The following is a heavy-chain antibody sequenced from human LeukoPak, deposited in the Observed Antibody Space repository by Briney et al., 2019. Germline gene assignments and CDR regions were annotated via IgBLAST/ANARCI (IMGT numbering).Heavy chain of an antibody. CDR3: ARPGVTTVTRNWYFDL. D-gene: IGHD4-17*01. V-gene: IGHV3-48*04. J-gene: IGHJ2*01. CDR2: ISGSGTTI. CDR1: GFTFSSYS. Sequence: GGSLRLSCAASGFTFSSYSMNWVRQAPGKGLEWISYISGSGTTIYYADSLKGRFTISRDNSKNTLSLQMNSLRAEDTAVYYCARPGVTTVTRNWYFDLWGRGTLVTVSS.